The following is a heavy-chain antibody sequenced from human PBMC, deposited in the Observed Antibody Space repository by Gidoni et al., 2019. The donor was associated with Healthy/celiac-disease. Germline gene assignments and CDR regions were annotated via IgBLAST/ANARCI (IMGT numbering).Heavy chain of an antibody. J-gene: IGHJ4*02. D-gene: IGHD3-22*01. V-gene: IGHV5-51*01. CDR2: IYPGDSDT. Sequence: EVQLVQSGAEVKKPGESLKISCKGPGYSFTSYWIGWVRQMPGKGLDWMGIIYPGDSDTRYSPSFQGQVTISADKSISTAYLQWSSLKASDTAMYYCARTYYYDSSGYYYGPFDYWGQGTLVTVSS. CDR3: ARTYYYDSSGYYYGPFDY. CDR1: GYSFTSYW.